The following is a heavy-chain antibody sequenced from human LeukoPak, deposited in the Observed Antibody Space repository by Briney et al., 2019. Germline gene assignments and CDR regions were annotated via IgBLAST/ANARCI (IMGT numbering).Heavy chain of an antibody. V-gene: IGHV3-23*01. CDR2: ISGSGGST. D-gene: IGHD3-10*01. CDR1: GFTFSSYA. CDR3: AKYHITMVRGVNFYYGMDV. Sequence: GGSLRLSCAASGFTFSSYAMSWVRQAPGKGLEWVSAISGSGGSTYYADSVKGRFTISRGNSKNTLYLQMNSLRAEDTAVYYCAKYHITMVRGVNFYYGMDVWGKGTTVTVSS. J-gene: IGHJ6*04.